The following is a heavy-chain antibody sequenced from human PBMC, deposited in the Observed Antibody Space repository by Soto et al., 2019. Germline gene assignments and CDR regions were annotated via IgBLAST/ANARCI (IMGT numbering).Heavy chain of an antibody. Sequence: KTSETLSLTCAVSGYSISSGYYWGWIRQPPGKGLEWIGSIYHSGSTYYNPSLKSRVTISVDTSKNQSSLKLSSVTAADTAVYYCARDGRFLEWLLYVRDQDNWFDPWGQGTLVTVSS. CDR2: IYHSGST. CDR1: GYSISSGYY. J-gene: IGHJ5*02. V-gene: IGHV4-38-2*02. CDR3: ARDGRFLEWLLYVRDQDNWFDP. D-gene: IGHD3-3*01.